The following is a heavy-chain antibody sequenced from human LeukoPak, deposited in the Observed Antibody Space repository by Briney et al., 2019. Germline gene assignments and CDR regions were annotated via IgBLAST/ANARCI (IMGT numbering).Heavy chain of an antibody. CDR1: GFTFSIYS. Sequence: GGSLRLSCAASGFTFSIYSMNWVRQAPGKGLEWVSSISGTSYIYYADSVKGRFTISRDNAKNSLYLQMNSLRAEDTAVYYCAKDSFGCNPCDFWGQGTLVTVSS. D-gene: IGHD3-10*01. CDR3: AKDSFGCNPCDF. CDR2: ISGTSYI. J-gene: IGHJ4*02. V-gene: IGHV3-21*01.